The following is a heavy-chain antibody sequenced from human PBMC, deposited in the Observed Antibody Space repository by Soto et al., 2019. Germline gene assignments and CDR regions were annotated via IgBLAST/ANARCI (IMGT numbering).Heavy chain of an antibody. J-gene: IGHJ4*02. D-gene: IGHD3-22*01. CDR1: GFTFSSYA. CDR3: ARDYYYDSSGPIDY. V-gene: IGHV3-23*01. CDR2: ISGSGGST. Sequence: EVQLLESGGGLVQPGGSLRLSCAASGFTFSSYAMSWVRQAPGKGLEWVSAISGSGGSTYYADSVKGRFTISRDNSKNTLYLQMNSLRAEDTAVYYCARDYYYDSSGPIDYWGQGTLVTVSS.